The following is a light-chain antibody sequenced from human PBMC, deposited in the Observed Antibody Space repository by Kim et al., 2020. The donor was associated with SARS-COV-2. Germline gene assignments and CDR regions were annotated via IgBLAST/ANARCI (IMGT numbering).Light chain of an antibody. CDR1: SSNIGSNT. J-gene: IGLJ2*01. V-gene: IGLV1-44*01. CDR3: AAWDDSLNVVV. Sequence: GQRVTIACSGSSSNIGSNTVNWYQQLPGTAPKLLIYSNNKRPSGVPDRFSGSKSGTSASLAISGLQSEDEADYYCAAWDDSLNVVVFGGGTQLTVL. CDR2: SNN.